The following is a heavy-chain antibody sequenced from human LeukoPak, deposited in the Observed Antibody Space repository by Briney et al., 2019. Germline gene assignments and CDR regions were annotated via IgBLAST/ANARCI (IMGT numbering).Heavy chain of an antibody. Sequence: PSETLSLTCAVHGGSFSGYHWSWIRKPPGKGLEWIGEINHSGSTNYNPSLNSRVTISVDTSKNQFSLKLSSVTAADTAVYYCARGGTRPRYYYDSRTNAFDIWGQGTMVTVSS. D-gene: IGHD3-22*01. V-gene: IGHV4-34*01. CDR1: GGSFSGYH. CDR2: INHSGST. CDR3: ARGGTRPRYYYDSRTNAFDI. J-gene: IGHJ3*02.